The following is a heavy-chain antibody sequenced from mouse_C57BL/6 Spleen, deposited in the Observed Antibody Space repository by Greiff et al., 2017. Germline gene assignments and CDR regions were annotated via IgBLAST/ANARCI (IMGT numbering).Heavy chain of an antibody. CDR1: GYAFSSSW. Sequence: QVQLQQSGPELVKPGASVKISCKASGYAFSSSWMNWVKQRPGKGLEWIGRIYPGDGDTNYNGKFKGKATLTADKSSSTAYMQLSSLTSEDSAVYFCARSGKTFYAMDYWGQGTSVTVSS. V-gene: IGHV1-82*01. CDR3: ARSGKTFYAMDY. CDR2: IYPGDGDT. J-gene: IGHJ4*01. D-gene: IGHD3-1*01.